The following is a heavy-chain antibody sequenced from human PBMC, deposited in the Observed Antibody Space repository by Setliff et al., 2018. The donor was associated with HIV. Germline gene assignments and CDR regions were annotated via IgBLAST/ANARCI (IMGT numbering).Heavy chain of an antibody. J-gene: IGHJ4*02. CDR3: ARGRASGSANSG. CDR2: IIPSLGTA. Sequence: ASVKVSCKASGGTFTTYGISWVRQAPGQGLEWMGGIIPSLGTADYAQKFQGRVTLTADESTSIAYMELNSLRSEDTAVYYCARGRASGSANSGWGQGTLVTVSS. CDR1: GGTFTTYG. D-gene: IGHD7-27*01. V-gene: IGHV1-69*13.